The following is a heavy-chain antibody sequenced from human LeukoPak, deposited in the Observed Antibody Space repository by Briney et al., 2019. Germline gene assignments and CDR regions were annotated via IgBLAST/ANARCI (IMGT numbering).Heavy chain of an antibody. CDR1: GFTFSSYS. V-gene: IGHV3-66*01. CDR3: AKDTGYNYGYDY. J-gene: IGHJ4*02. Sequence: PGGSLRLSCAASGFTFSSYSMSWVRQAPGKGLEWVSVSFLGGTTYYADSVKGRFTISRDNSKSTLYLQMSSLTAEDTAMYYCAKDTGYNYGYDYWGQGTLATVSS. CDR2: SFLGGTT. D-gene: IGHD5-18*01.